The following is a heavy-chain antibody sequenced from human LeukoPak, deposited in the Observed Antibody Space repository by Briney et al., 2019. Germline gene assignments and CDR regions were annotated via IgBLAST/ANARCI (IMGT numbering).Heavy chain of an antibody. J-gene: IGHJ4*02. CDR1: GYTFTSYY. V-gene: IGHV1-46*01. D-gene: IGHD6-13*01. Sequence: ASVKVSCKASGYTFTSYYMHWVRQAPGQGLEWMGIINPSGGSTSYAQKSQGRVTMTRDTSTSTVYMELSSLRSEDTAVYYCARVPYSSSWPSYFDYWGQGTLVTVSS. CDR3: ARVPYSSSWPSYFDY. CDR2: INPSGGST.